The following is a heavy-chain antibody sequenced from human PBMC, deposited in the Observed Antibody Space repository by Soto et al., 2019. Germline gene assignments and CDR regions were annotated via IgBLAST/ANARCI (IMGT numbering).Heavy chain of an antibody. D-gene: IGHD6-6*01. V-gene: IGHV5-51*01. CDR1: GYSFTDYW. CDR2: IYPGDSDT. Sequence: PGESLKISCKASGYSFTDYWIGWVRQMPGKGLEWMGIIYPGDSDTKYSPSFQGQVTMSADKSISTAYLQWNSLKASDTAMYYGARDGLSSSSSFDYWGQGTLVTFSS. J-gene: IGHJ4*02. CDR3: ARDGLSSSSSFDY.